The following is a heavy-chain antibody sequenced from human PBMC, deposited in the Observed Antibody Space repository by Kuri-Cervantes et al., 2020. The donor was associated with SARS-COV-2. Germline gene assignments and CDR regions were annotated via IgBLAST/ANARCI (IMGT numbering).Heavy chain of an antibody. CDR2: IYYSGST. CDR1: GGSISSGGYY. J-gene: IGHJ6*02. V-gene: IGHV4-31*03. Sequence: LRLSCTVSGGSISSGGYYWSWIRQHPGKGLEWIGYIYYSGSTYYNPSLKSRVTISVDTSKNQFSLKLSSVTAADTAVYYCARGRVGFLEWLENYYYYGMDVWGQGTTVTVSS. D-gene: IGHD3-3*02. CDR3: ARGRVGFLEWLENYYYYGMDV.